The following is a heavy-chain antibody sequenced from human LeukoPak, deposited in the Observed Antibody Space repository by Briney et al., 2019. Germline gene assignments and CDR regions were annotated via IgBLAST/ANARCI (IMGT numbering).Heavy chain of an antibody. CDR2: ISGSGGST. CDR1: GFTFSSYA. Sequence: GGSLRLPCAASGFTFSSYAMSWVRQAPGKGLEWVSAISGSGGSTYYADSVKGRFTISRDNSKNTLYLQMNSLRAEDTAVYYCAKVKPYYYDSSGYYDYWGQGTLVTVSS. V-gene: IGHV3-23*01. D-gene: IGHD3-22*01. CDR3: AKVKPYYYDSSGYYDY. J-gene: IGHJ4*02.